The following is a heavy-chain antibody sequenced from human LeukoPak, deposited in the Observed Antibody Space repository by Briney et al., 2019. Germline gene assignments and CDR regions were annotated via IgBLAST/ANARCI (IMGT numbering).Heavy chain of an antibody. CDR2: IYYRGST. CDR1: GGSISSSSYY. V-gene: IGHV4-39*01. D-gene: IGHD3-9*01. CDR3: ATSFTIFSPFDY. J-gene: IGHJ4*02. Sequence: SETLSLTCTVSGGSISSSSYYWGWIRQPPGKGLEWIGSIYYRGSTYCNPSLKSRVTISVDTSKNQFSLKLSSVTAADTAVYYCATSFTIFSPFDYWGQGTLVIVSS.